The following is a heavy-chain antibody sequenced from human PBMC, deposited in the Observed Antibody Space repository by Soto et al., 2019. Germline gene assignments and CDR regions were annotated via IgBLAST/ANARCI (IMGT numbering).Heavy chain of an antibody. Sequence: ASVKVSCKASGYTFTSYDINWVRQATGQGLEWMGWMNPNSGNTGYAQKFQGRVTMTRNTSISTAYMELSSLRSEDTAVYYCLVRGYDPYYFDYWGQGTLVTVYS. V-gene: IGHV1-8*01. CDR2: MNPNSGNT. J-gene: IGHJ4*02. CDR3: LVRGYDPYYFDY. D-gene: IGHD5-12*01. CDR1: GYTFTSYD.